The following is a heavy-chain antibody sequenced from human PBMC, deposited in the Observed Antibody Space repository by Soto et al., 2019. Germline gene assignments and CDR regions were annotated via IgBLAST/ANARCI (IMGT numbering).Heavy chain of an antibody. CDR1: GFIFSDYA. CDR3: ARTGGSGWQLSH. D-gene: IGHD6-19*01. J-gene: IGHJ4*02. V-gene: IGHV3-23*01. Sequence: EVHLMESGGASVQPGGSLRLSCAASGFIFSDYAMTWVRQAPGKGLEWVSHISGSDNYADHADSVKGRFTISRDNSKNTLFLQMNSLRDEDTALYYCARTGGSGWQLSHWGQGTLVTVSS. CDR2: ISGSDNYA.